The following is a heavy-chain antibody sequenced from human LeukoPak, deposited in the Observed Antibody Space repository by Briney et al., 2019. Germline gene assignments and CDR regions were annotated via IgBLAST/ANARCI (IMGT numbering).Heavy chain of an antibody. CDR2: ISYDGSNK. Sequence: PGGSLRLSCAASGFTFSSYGMHWVRQAPGKGLEWVAVISYDGSNKYYADSVKGRFTISRDNSKNTLYLQMNSLRAEDTAVYYCAKAEKYYYDSSGSYPHDPWGQGTLVTVSS. V-gene: IGHV3-30*18. D-gene: IGHD3-22*01. J-gene: IGHJ5*02. CDR3: AKAEKYYYDSSGSYPHDP. CDR1: GFTFSSYG.